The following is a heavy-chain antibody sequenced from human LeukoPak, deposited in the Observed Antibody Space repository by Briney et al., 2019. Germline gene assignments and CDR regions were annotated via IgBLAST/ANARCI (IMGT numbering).Heavy chain of an antibody. V-gene: IGHV1-24*01. D-gene: IGHD3-10*01. CDR2: FDPEDGET. CDR3: ATDQRGSGSGPKYYYYYYMDV. Sequence: ASVKVSCKVSGYTLTELSMHWVRQAPGKGLEWMGGFDPEDGETIYAQKFQGRVTMTEDTSTDTAYMELSSLRSEDTAVYYCATDQRGSGSGPKYYYYYYMDVWGKGTTVTVSS. J-gene: IGHJ6*03. CDR1: GYTLTELS.